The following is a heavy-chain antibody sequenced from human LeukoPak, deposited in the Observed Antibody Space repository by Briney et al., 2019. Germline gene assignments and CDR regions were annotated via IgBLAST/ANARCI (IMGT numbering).Heavy chain of an antibody. CDR2: IYSGGST. D-gene: IGHD1-26*01. CDR1: GFTVSSNY. J-gene: IGHJ6*02. CDR3: ARDRSGSYYYYYGMDV. Sequence: GGSLRLSCAAFGFTVSSNYMSWVRQAPGKGLEWVSVIYSGGSTYYADSVKGRFTISRDNSKNTLYLQMNSLRAEDTAVYYCARDRSGSYYYYYGMDVWGQGTTVTVSS. V-gene: IGHV3-66*01.